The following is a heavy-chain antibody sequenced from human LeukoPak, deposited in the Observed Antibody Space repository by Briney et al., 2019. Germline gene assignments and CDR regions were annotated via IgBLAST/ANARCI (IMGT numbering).Heavy chain of an antibody. J-gene: IGHJ3*02. CDR3: ARESGYDLDAFDI. CDR1: GFGFSTFW. Sequence: GGSLRLSCVASGFGFSTFWMSWVRQAPGKGPEWVANINPDGSGKYHVDSVKGRITISRDNAKNSLYLQMNSLRAEDTAVYYCARESGYDLDAFDIWGQGTMVTVSS. V-gene: IGHV3-7*01. D-gene: IGHD5-12*01. CDR2: INPDGSGK.